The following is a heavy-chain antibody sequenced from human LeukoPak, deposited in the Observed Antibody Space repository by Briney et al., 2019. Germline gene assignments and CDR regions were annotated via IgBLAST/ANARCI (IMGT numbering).Heavy chain of an antibody. V-gene: IGHV1-18*01. CDR3: ARDSGRTTKGGYFDY. D-gene: IGHD1-7*01. Sequence: ASVKVSCKASGYTFTSYGISWVRQAPGQGLEWMGWISAYNGNTNYAQKLQGRVTMTTDTSTSTAYMELRSLRSDDTAVYYCARDSGRTTKGGYFDYWGQGTLVTVSS. CDR2: ISAYNGNT. CDR1: GYTFTSYG. J-gene: IGHJ4*02.